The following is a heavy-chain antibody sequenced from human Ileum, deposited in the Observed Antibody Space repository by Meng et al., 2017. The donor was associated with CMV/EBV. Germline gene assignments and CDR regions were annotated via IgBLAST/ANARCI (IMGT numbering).Heavy chain of an antibody. V-gene: IGHV3-23*01. CDR1: GFTFSSYT. J-gene: IGHJ4*02. CDR2: IGDIYHGGNT. CDR3: TTWISNHFDY. Sequence: CVNSGFTFSSYTMNWVRQTPGEGLEWVSTIGDIYHGGNTHYADSVRGRFTVSRDDSRNIVFLQMNNLRAEDTGLYYCTTWISNHFDYWGQGTRVTVSS. D-gene: IGHD5-12*01.